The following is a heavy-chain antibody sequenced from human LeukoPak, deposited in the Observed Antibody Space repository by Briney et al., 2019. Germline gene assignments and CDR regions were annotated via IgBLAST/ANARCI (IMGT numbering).Heavy chain of an antibody. CDR3: GRAAGDSYDY. V-gene: IGHV3-7*01. CDR1: GVTFTNYL. Sequence: GGSLRLSCVASGVTFTNYLMSRGRQAPGKGLEWLANLNQDGSKKYYAESVKGRFTISRDNAKNTLDLQINSLTAEDTAVYYCGRAAGDSYDYWGQGTLVTVSS. D-gene: IGHD6-19*01. J-gene: IGHJ4*02. CDR2: LNQDGSKK.